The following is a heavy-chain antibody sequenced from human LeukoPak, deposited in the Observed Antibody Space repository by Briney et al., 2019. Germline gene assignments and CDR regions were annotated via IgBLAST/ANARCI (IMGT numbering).Heavy chain of an antibody. CDR2: ITAYNGNR. Sequence: ASVKVSCKASGYTFTCYYMHWVRQAPGQGLEWMGWITAYNGNRLYAQRFQGRITLTTDTSTSTSYMELRSLEYDDTAIYYCARDNDKVVDHWGQGTLVTVSS. D-gene: IGHD1-1*01. CDR1: GYTFTCYY. J-gene: IGHJ4*01. CDR3: ARDNDKVVDH. V-gene: IGHV1-18*04.